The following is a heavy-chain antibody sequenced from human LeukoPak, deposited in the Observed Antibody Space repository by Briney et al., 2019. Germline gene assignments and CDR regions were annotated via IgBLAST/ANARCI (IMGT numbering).Heavy chain of an antibody. V-gene: IGHV4-34*01. D-gene: IGHD7-27*01. CDR2: INHSGST. CDR1: GGSFSGYY. Sequence: SETLSLTCAVYGGSFSGYYWSWIRQPPGKGLEWIGEINHSGSTNYNPSLKSRVTISVDTSKNQFSLKLSSVTAADTAVYYCARGLNWGSVLYYYYGMDVWGQGTTVTVSS. J-gene: IGHJ6*02. CDR3: ARGLNWGSVLYYYYGMDV.